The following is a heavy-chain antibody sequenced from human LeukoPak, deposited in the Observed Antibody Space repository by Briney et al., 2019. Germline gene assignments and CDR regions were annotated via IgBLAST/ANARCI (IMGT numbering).Heavy chain of an antibody. CDR2: IITIFGTA. D-gene: IGHD3-3*01. Sequence: ASVKVSFKASGGTFTSYAISWVRHAPGQGLEWMGVIITIFGTANYAQKFQGRVTITTDESTSTAYMELSSLRSEDAAVYYCATLNYDFWSGYYSYYYMDVWGKGPTVTVSS. J-gene: IGHJ6*03. V-gene: IGHV1-69*05. CDR1: GGTFTSYA. CDR3: ATLNYDFWSGYYSYYYMDV.